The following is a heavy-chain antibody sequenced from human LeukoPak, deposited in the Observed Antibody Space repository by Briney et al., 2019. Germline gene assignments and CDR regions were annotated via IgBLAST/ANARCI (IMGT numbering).Heavy chain of an antibody. CDR2: MNPNSGNT. CDR3: ARDGGDILTGYYNGYYFDY. D-gene: IGHD3-9*01. V-gene: IGHV1-8*01. CDR1: GYTFTSYD. J-gene: IGHJ4*02. Sequence: ASVKVSCKASGYTFTSYDINWVRQATGQGLEWMGWMNPNSGNTGYAQKFQGRVTMTRNTSISTAYMELSSLRSEDTAVYYCARDGGDILTGYYNGYYFDYWGQGTLVTVSS.